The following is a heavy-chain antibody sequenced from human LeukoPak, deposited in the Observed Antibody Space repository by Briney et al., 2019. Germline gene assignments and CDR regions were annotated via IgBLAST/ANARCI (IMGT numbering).Heavy chain of an antibody. D-gene: IGHD5-12*01. Sequence: GASVKVSCKASGHTFTTLGISWVRQAPGQGLEWMGWINTYNDNTKYAQKFQDRITVTADTSTSTVYMDLSSLRSDDTAVYYCAREYCLSGKCWDPDYWGQGTLVTVSS. CDR3: AREYCLSGKCWDPDY. CDR2: INTYNDNT. CDR1: GHTFTTLG. J-gene: IGHJ4*02. V-gene: IGHV1-18*01.